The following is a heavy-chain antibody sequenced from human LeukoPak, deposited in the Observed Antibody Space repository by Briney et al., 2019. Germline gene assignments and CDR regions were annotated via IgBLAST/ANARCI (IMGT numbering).Heavy chain of an antibody. Sequence: SVKVSCKASGGTFSSYAISWVRQAPGQGLEWMGRIIPILGIANYAQKFQGRVTITADKSTSTAYMELSSLRSEDTAVYYCARGEMATLLGYWGQGTLVTVSS. CDR3: ARGEMATLLGY. D-gene: IGHD5-12*01. V-gene: IGHV1-69*04. CDR1: GGTFSSYA. J-gene: IGHJ4*02. CDR2: IIPILGIA.